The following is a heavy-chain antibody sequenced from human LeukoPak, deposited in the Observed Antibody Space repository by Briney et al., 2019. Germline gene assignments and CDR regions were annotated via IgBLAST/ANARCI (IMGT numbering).Heavy chain of an antibody. CDR3: ARGESSRWSSPVSTTHFYSTMDV. Sequence: GASVKVSCKASGATFSSYAISWVRQAPGQGLGWMGGIIPIFGKANFAQKFQGRVTITADESTSTAYMELSSLRSEDTAVYYCARGESSRWSSPVSTTHFYSTMDVWGQGTTVTVSS. J-gene: IGHJ6*02. CDR1: GATFSSYA. D-gene: IGHD6-13*01. V-gene: IGHV1-69*13. CDR2: IIPIFGKA.